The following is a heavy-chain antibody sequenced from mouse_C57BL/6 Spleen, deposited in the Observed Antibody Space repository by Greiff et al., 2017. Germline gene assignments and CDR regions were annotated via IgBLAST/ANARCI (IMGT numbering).Heavy chain of an antibody. CDR3: ARWGTVAPYWYFDV. J-gene: IGHJ1*03. CDR2: IYPGDGDT. D-gene: IGHD1-1*01. V-gene: IGHV1-82*01. CDR1: GYAFSSSW. Sequence: VQLQQSGPELVKPGASVKISCKASGYAFSSSWMNWVKQRPGKGLEWIGRIYPGDGDTNYNGKFKGKATLTVDKSSSTAYMQLSSLTSEDSAVYYCARWGTVAPYWYFDVWGTGTTVTVSS.